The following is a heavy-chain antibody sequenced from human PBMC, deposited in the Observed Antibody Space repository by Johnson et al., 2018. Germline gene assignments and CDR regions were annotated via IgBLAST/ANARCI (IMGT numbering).Heavy chain of an antibody. CDR1: GFTFSSYS. V-gene: IGHV3-21*01. CDR3: ARTVGATAAYYYGMDV. D-gene: IGHD1-26*01. J-gene: IGHJ6*02. Sequence: VQLVQSGGGLVKPGGSLRLSCAASGFTFSSYSMNWVRQAPGKGLEWVSSISSSSSYIYYADSVKGRFTISRDNAKNSLYLQMNSLRAEDTAVDYCARTVGATAAYYYGMDVWGQGTTVTVSS. CDR2: ISSSSSYI.